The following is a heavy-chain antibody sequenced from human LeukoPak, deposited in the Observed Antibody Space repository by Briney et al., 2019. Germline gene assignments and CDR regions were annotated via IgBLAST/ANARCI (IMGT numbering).Heavy chain of an antibody. CDR1: GFTFSSYW. CDR2: IKQDGSEK. CDR3: ATEDYYDSSGYYFDY. D-gene: IGHD3-22*01. J-gene: IGHJ4*02. V-gene: IGHV3-7*01. Sequence: GGSLRLSCAASGFTFSSYWMSWVRQAPGKGLEWVANIKQDGSEKYYVDPVKGRFTISIDNAKNSLYLQMNSLRAEDTAVYYWATEDYYDSSGYYFDYWGQGTLVTVSS.